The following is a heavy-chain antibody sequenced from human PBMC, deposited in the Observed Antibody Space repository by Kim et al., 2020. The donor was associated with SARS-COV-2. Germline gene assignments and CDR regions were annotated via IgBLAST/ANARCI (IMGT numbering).Heavy chain of an antibody. Sequence: ASVKVSCKASGYTFTTYYIHWVRQAPGQGLEWMGVINPSGGSTSFAQKFQGRVTVTRDTSTSTFYLELSSLRSEDTAVYYCASGGAYYYYSSGWSWYFDLWGRGTLVTVSS. V-gene: IGHV1-46*01. CDR3: ASGGAYYYYSSGWSWYFDL. J-gene: IGHJ2*01. CDR2: INPSGGST. D-gene: IGHD3-22*01. CDR1: GYTFTTYY.